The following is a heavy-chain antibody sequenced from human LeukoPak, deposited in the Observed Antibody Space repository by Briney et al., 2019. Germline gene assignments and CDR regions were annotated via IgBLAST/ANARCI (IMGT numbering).Heavy chain of an antibody. D-gene: IGHD5-24*01. CDR3: ARDYDGYNNFDY. V-gene: IGHV3-48*01. J-gene: IGHJ4*02. Sequence: GGSLRLSCAGSGFTFSRYIMSWVRQAPGKGLEWISYISSSGSTKYYADSVKGRFTISRDNSKNTLYLQMNSLRAEDTAVYYCARDYDGYNNFDYWGQGTLVTVSS. CDR2: ISSSGSTK. CDR1: GFTFSRYI.